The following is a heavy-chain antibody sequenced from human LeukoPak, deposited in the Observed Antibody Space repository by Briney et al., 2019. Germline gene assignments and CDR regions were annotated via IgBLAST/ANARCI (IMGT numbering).Heavy chain of an antibody. CDR3: ARATYSDYGALDY. CDR2: INPNSGGT. J-gene: IGHJ4*02. Sequence: GASVKVSCKASGYTFTGYYMHWVRQAPGQGLEWMGWINPNSGGTNYAQKFQGWVTMTRDTSISTAYMELSRLRSDDTAVYYCARATYSDYGALDYWGQGTLVTVSS. CDR1: GYTFTGYY. V-gene: IGHV1-2*04. D-gene: IGHD4-11*01.